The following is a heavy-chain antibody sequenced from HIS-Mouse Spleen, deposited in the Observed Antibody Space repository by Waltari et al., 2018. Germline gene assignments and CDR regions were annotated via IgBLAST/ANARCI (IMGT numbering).Heavy chain of an antibody. J-gene: IGHJ3*02. CDR3: ARGGIAARPKAFDI. V-gene: IGHV3-30*04. Sequence: QVQLVESGGGVVQPGRSLRLSCSASGFTFSRLSVHWVRQAPGKGLEWVAVISYDGSNKYYADSVKGRFTISRDNSKNTLYLQMNSLRAEDTAVYYCARGGIAARPKAFDIWGQGTMVTVSS. CDR1: GFTFSRLS. D-gene: IGHD6-6*01. CDR2: ISYDGSNK.